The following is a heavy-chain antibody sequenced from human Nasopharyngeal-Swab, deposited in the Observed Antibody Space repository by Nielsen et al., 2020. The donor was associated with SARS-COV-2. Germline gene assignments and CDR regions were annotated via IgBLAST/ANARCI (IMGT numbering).Heavy chain of an antibody. J-gene: IGHJ6*02. D-gene: IGHD3-3*01. CDR2: INTNTGNP. V-gene: IGHV7-4-1*02. CDR3: ARDHRTTIFGVVIIQGYYGMDV. Sequence: WVRQAPGQGLEWMGWINTNTGNPTYAQGFTGRFVFSLDTSVSTAYLQISSPKAEDTAVYYCARDHRTTIFGVVIIQGYYGMDVWGQGTTVTVSS.